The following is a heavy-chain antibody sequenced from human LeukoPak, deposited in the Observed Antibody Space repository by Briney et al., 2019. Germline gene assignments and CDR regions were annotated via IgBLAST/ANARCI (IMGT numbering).Heavy chain of an antibody. CDR1: GFTFTSSA. CDR2: IVVGSGNT. Sequence: TSVKVSCKASGFTFTSSAMQWVQQARGQRLEWIGWIVVGSGNTNYAQKFQERVTITRDMSTSTAYMELSSLRSEDTAVYYCAADSGFFAPDYPEEDYYYYYGMDVWGQGTTVTVSS. D-gene: IGHD1-14*01. J-gene: IGHJ6*02. CDR3: AADSGFFAPDYPEEDYYYYYGMDV. V-gene: IGHV1-58*02.